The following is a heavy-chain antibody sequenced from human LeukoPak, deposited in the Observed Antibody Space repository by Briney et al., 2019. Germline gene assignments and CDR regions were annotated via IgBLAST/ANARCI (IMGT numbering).Heavy chain of an antibody. D-gene: IGHD6-13*01. CDR3: ARDLMYSSTWETFN. J-gene: IGHJ4*02. V-gene: IGHV4-34*01. CDR1: GGSFSGYY. CDR2: INHSGST. Sequence: SETLSLTCAVYGGSFSGYYWSWIRQPPGEGLEWIGEINHSGSTNYNPSLKSRVTISVDTSKNQFSLKLSSVTAADTAVYYCARDLMYSSTWETFNWGQGTLVTVSS.